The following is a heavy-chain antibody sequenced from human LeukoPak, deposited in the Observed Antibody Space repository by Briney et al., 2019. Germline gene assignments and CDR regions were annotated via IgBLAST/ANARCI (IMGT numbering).Heavy chain of an antibody. J-gene: IGHJ4*02. Sequence: ASVKVSCKASGGTFSSYAISWVRQAPGQGLEWMGWINPNSGGTNYAQKFQGRVTMTRDTSISTAYMELSGLRSDDTAVYYCARGPHWDPHFDYWGRGTLVTVSS. CDR2: INPNSGGT. D-gene: IGHD7-27*01. CDR3: ARGPHWDPHFDY. V-gene: IGHV1-2*02. CDR1: GGTFSSYA.